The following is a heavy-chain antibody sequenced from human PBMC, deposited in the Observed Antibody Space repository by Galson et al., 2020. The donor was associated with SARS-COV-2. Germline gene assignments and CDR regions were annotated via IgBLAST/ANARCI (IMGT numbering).Heavy chain of an antibody. CDR3: ARSLALSGGYGAFDI. Sequence: GGSLRLSCAASGFTFSSYGMHWVRQAPGKGLEWVAVIWYDGSNKYYADSVKGRFTISRDNSKNTLYLQMNSLRAEDTAVYYCARSLALSGGYGAFDIWGQGTMVTVSS. J-gene: IGHJ3*02. V-gene: IGHV3-33*01. D-gene: IGHD6-19*01. CDR2: IWYDGSNK. CDR1: GFTFSSYG.